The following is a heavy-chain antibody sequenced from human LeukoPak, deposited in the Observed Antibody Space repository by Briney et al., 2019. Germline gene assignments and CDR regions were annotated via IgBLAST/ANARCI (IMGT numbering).Heavy chain of an antibody. Sequence: EASVKASCKASGGTFGSYAISWVRQAPGQGLEWMGGIIPIFGTANYAQKFQGRVTITADESTSTAYMELSSLRSEDTAVYYCARGSLSGSTMVRGVIPDAFDIWGQGTMVTVSS. D-gene: IGHD3-10*01. CDR3: ARGSLSGSTMVRGVIPDAFDI. CDR1: GGTFGSYA. J-gene: IGHJ3*02. CDR2: IIPIFGTA. V-gene: IGHV1-69*13.